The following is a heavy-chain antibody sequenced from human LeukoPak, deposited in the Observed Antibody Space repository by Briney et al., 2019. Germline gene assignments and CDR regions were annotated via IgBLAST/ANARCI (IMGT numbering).Heavy chain of an antibody. D-gene: IGHD4-23*01. CDR2: ISSSSCTI. CDR3: ARDPTTTVVTPVAFDI. CDR1: GFTFSDYY. J-gene: IGHJ3*02. Sequence: GGSLRLSCAASGFTFSDYYMSWIRQAPGKGLEWVSYISSSSCTIYYADSVKGRFTISRDNAKNSLYLQMNSLRAEDTAVYYCARDPTTTVVTPVAFDIWGQGTMVTVSS. V-gene: IGHV3-11*04.